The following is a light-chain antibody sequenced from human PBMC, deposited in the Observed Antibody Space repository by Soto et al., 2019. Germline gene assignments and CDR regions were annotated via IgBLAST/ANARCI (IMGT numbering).Light chain of an antibody. V-gene: IGKV3-20*01. CDR2: GAS. Sequence: EIVLTQSPGTLSLSPGERATLSCRASQSISSTYLAWYQQKPGQAPRLLIYGASSRATGIPDRFSGSGSGTDFTLTISRLEPEDFEVYYCPHYGSLVLTFGGGTKVEIK. CDR3: PHYGSLVLT. J-gene: IGKJ4*01. CDR1: QSISSTY.